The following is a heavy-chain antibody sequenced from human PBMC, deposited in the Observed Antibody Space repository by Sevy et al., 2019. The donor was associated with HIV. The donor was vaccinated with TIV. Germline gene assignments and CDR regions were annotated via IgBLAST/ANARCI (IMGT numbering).Heavy chain of an antibody. D-gene: IGHD5-12*01. J-gene: IGHJ5*02. CDR3: ARAPPVRSGDDSLNWFDP. CDR1: GGPISSYY. CDR2: INYMGST. V-gene: IGHV4-59*01. Sequence: SETLSLTCTVSGGPISSYYWSWIRQPPGKKLEGMGYINYMGSTKYTPPPTSRVTRSLDTSKTQSPLKLTAVTAADTAVYYCARAPPVRSGDDSLNWFDPWGQGTLVTVSS.